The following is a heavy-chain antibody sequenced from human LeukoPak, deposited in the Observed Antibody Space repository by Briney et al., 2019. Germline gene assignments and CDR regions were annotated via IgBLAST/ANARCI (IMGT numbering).Heavy chain of an antibody. D-gene: IGHD2-2*01. J-gene: IGHJ4*02. CDR3: ANGALEDIVVVPAADFDY. CDR2: ISSGGST. CDR1: GFTVSSIY. V-gene: IGHV3-53*04. Sequence: GGSLRLSCAPFGFTVSSIYMSWVRQAPGKGLEWLSVISSGGSTYYADSVKGRFTVSRSNSRNTLYLQMNSLRAEDTAVYYCANGALEDIVVVPAADFDYWGQGTLVTVSS.